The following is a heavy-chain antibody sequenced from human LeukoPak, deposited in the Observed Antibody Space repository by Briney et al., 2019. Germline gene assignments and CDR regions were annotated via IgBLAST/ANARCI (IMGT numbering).Heavy chain of an antibody. CDR2: INPNSGGT. V-gene: IGHV1-2*02. D-gene: IGHD3-3*01. CDR1: GYTFTGYY. Sequence: ASVKVSCKASGYTFTGYYMHWVRQAPGQGLEWMGWINPNSGGTNYAQKFQGRVTMTRDTSISTAYMELSRLRSDDTAVYYCAREDKSYYDFWSGYKNWFGPWGQGTLVTVSS. CDR3: AREDKSYYDFWSGYKNWFGP. J-gene: IGHJ5*02.